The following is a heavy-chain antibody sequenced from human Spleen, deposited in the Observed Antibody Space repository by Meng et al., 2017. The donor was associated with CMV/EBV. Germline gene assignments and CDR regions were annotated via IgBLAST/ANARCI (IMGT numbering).Heavy chain of an antibody. CDR3: ARHHPRDKWSSSSPYAVGFDY. CDR2: INHSGST. D-gene: IGHD6-6*01. V-gene: IGHV4-34*01. CDR1: GGSFSGYY. J-gene: IGHJ4*02. Sequence: GSLRLSCAVYGGSFSGYYWTWIRQPPGKGLEWIGEINHSGSTNYNPSLKSRVTISLDTSKNQFSLKLRSVTAADTAVYYCARHHPRDKWSSSSPYAVGFDYWGQGTLVTVSS.